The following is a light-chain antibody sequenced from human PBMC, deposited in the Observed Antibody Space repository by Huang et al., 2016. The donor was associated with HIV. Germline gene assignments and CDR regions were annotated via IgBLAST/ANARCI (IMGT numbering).Light chain of an antibody. CDR2: SAS. CDR3: QQCYSSPPT. Sequence: DIQMIQSPSSLSASVGERVTITCRASQSISRYLIWYQQEPGKAPKVLIHSASSLQSGVPSRFSGSGSGTDFTLTICRLRTEAFATYYCQQCYSSPPTFGQGTKVEIK. V-gene: IGKV1-39*01. CDR1: QSISRY. J-gene: IGKJ2*01.